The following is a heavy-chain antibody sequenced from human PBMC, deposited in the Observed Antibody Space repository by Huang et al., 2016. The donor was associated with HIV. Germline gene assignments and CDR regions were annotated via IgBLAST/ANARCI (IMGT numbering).Heavy chain of an antibody. J-gene: IGHJ4*02. D-gene: IGHD3-22*01. CDR1: GFSISSYW. V-gene: IGHV3-74*01. CDR3: ARDPRIQSWLNFFDY. CDR2: INRDGRSK. Sequence: EVQLVESGGGLVQPGGSLRLSCAASGFSISSYWMHWVRQAPGKGRVWVSRINRDGRSKSDADSEKGRCTISRANAKNTLYLQRNSLRAEDTAVYYCARDPRIQSWLNFFDYWGQGTLVSVSS.